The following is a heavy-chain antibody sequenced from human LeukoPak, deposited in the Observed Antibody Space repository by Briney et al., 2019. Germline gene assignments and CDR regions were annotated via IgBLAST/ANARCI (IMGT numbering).Heavy chain of an antibody. CDR2: IIPIFGTA. D-gene: IGHD4-17*01. V-gene: IGHV1-69*06. J-gene: IGHJ4*02. CDR3: AREGVDYGLDY. Sequence: ASVKVSCKASGGTFSSYAISWVRQAPGQGLEWMGGIIPIFGTANYAQKFQGRVTITADKSTSTAYMELSSLRSEDTAVYYCAREGVDYGLDYWGQGTLVTVSS. CDR1: GGTFSSYA.